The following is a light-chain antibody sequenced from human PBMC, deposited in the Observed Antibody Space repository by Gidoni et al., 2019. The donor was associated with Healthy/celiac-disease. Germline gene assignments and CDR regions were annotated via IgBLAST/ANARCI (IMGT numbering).Light chain of an antibody. V-gene: IGKV1-39*01. J-gene: IGKJ1*01. CDR2: AAS. Sequence: DIQMTQSPSSLSASVGDRVTSTCRASQSISSYLNWYQQKPGKAPKLLIYAASSLQSGVPSMFSGSGSGTDFTLTSSSLQPEDFATYYCQQSYSTPPEWTFGQGTKVEIK. CDR1: QSISSY. CDR3: QQSYSTPPEWT.